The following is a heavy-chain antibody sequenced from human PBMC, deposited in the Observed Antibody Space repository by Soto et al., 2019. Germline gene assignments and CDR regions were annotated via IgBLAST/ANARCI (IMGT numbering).Heavy chain of an antibody. J-gene: IGHJ2*01. V-gene: IGHV3-23*01. D-gene: IGHD4-4*01. Sequence: VGSLRLSCAASGFTLSSYAMTWVRQAPGMGLEWVSGIAGSGASTFYADSVKGRFSISRDKNTLFLQMNSLRADDTAVYYCAKSLVTTLTYNWYFDLWGRGTLVTVSS. CDR2: IAGSGAST. CDR1: GFTLSSYA. CDR3: AKSLVTTLTYNWYFDL.